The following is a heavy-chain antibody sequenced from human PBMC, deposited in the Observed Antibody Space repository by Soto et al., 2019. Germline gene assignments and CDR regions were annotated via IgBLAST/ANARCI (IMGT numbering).Heavy chain of an antibody. Sequence: QVPLVQSGAEVKKPGASVKVSCKASGYTFTTYAISWVRQAPGQGLEWMGRISTYNGNTNYPQSLQGRLTMTTDTSTTTAYMELRSLRSDDTAVYYCARDPYHVLMVNAPNLYGMDVWGQGTTVTVSS. CDR1: GYTFTTYA. J-gene: IGHJ6*02. CDR2: ISTYNGNT. D-gene: IGHD2-8*01. CDR3: ARDPYHVLMVNAPNLYGMDV. V-gene: IGHV1-18*01.